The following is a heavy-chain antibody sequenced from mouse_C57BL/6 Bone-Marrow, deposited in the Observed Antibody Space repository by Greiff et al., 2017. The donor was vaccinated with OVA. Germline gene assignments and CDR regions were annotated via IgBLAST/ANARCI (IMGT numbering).Heavy chain of an antibody. V-gene: IGHV1-81*01. CDR2: IYPRSGNT. D-gene: IGHD1-1*01. CDR1: GYTFTSYG. Sequence: VQLQQPGAELARPGASVKLSCKASGYTFTSYGISWVKQRTGQGLEWIGEIYPRSGNTYYNEKFKGKATLTADKSSSTAYMELRSLTSEDSAVYFCARMGYGSSYLVYWGQGTLVTVSA. CDR3: ARMGYGSSYLVY. J-gene: IGHJ3*01.